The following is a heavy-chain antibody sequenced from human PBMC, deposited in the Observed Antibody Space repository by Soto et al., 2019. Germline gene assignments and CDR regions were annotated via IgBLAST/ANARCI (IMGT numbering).Heavy chain of an antibody. CDR1: GGSISSGGYY. CDR3: ARDQNPIRFLASYYYYGMDV. J-gene: IGHJ6*02. Sequence: SETLSLTCTVSGGSISSGGYYWSWIRQHPGKGLEWIGYIYYSGSTYYNPSLKSRVTISVDTSKNQFSLKLSSVTAADTAVYYCARDQNPIRFLASYYYYGMDVWVQGTTVTVSS. D-gene: IGHD3-3*01. V-gene: IGHV4-31*03. CDR2: IYYSGST.